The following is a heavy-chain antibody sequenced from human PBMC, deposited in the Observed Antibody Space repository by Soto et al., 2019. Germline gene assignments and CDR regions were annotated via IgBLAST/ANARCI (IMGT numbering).Heavy chain of an antibody. CDR3: ARELGSFGFDY. Sequence: SETLSLTCAVSGYSISSGYYWGWIRQPPGKGLEWIGSIYHSGSTYYNPSLKSRVTISVDTSKNQFSLKLSSVTAADTAVYYCARELGSFGFDYWGQGTLVTAPQ. CDR2: IYHSGST. CDR1: GYSISSGYY. V-gene: IGHV4-38-2*02. D-gene: IGHD3-16*01. J-gene: IGHJ4*02.